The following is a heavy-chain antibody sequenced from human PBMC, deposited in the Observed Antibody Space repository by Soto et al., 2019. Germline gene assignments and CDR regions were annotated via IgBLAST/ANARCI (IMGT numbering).Heavy chain of an antibody. V-gene: IGHV3-30-3*01. D-gene: IGHD5-18*01. Sequence: QVQLVESGGGVVQPGRSLRLSCAASGFTFSSYAMHWVRQAPGKGLEWVAVISYDGSNKYYADSVKGRFTISRDNSKNTLYLQMNSLRAEDTAVYYCATERYSSAFDYWGQGTLVTVSS. CDR2: ISYDGSNK. J-gene: IGHJ4*02. CDR1: GFTFSSYA. CDR3: ATERYSSAFDY.